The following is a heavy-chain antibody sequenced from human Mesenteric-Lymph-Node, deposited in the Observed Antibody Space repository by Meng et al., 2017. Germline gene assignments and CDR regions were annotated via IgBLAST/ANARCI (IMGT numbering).Heavy chain of an antibody. Sequence: GESLKISCAASGFIFRDFYMNWVRQVPGKGLEWVANINNDGSSQFYVDSVKGRFTISRDNAKNSLSLQMDSLRVEDTAVYYCTRISLHTFSDNWGQGTLVTVS. CDR1: GFIFRDFY. J-gene: IGHJ4*02. CDR2: INNDGSSQ. V-gene: IGHV3-7*01. D-gene: IGHD2/OR15-2a*01. CDR3: TRISLHTFSDN.